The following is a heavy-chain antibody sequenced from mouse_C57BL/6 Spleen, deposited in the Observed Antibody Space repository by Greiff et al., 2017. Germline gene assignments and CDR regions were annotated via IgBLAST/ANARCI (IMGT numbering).Heavy chain of an antibody. V-gene: IGHV1-26*01. CDR1: GYTFTDYY. D-gene: IGHD2-1*01. CDR2: INPNNGGT. CDR3: ARGIYYGIDY. Sequence: EVQLQQSGPELVKPGASVKISCKASGYTFTDYYMNWVKQSHGKSLEWIGDINPNNGGTSYNQKFKGKDTLTVDKSSSTAYMELRSLTSEDSAVYYCARGIYYGIDYWGQGTTLTVSS. J-gene: IGHJ2*01.